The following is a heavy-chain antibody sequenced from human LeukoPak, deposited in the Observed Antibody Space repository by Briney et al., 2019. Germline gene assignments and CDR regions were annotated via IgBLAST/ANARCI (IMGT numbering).Heavy chain of an antibody. V-gene: IGHV1-18*01. Sequence: GASVKVSCKASGYTFSTYGISWVRQAPGQGLEWVGWISAYKGNTYYAQKLQGRVTMTIDTSTSTAYMELRSLRSDDTAIYYCARDLYYYGSGSYYDVFDVWGQGTMVTVSS. CDR2: ISAYKGNT. CDR1: GYTFSTYG. J-gene: IGHJ3*01. CDR3: ARDLYYYGSGSYYDVFDV. D-gene: IGHD3-10*01.